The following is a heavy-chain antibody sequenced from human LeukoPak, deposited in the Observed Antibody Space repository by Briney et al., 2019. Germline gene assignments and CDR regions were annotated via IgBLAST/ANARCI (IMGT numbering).Heavy chain of an antibody. D-gene: IGHD5-24*01. CDR1: GGTFSSYA. V-gene: IGHV1-69*04. J-gene: IGHJ4*03. CDR2: IIPILGIA. CDR3: ARQRCALEMATTKGYFDY. Sequence: GASVKVSCKASGGTFSSYAISWVRQAPGQGLEWMGRIIPILGIANYAQKFQGRVTITADKSTSTAYMELSSLRSEDTAVYYCARQRCALEMATTKGYFDYWGQGTMVTVSS.